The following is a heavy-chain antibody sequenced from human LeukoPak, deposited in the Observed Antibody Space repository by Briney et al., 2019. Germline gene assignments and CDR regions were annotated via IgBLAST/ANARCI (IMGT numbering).Heavy chain of an antibody. V-gene: IGHV4-34*01. J-gene: IGHJ4*02. CDR1: GGSFSGYY. D-gene: IGHD3-10*01. Sequence: SETLSLTCAVYGGSFSGYYWSWIRQPPGKGLEWIGEINHSGSTNYNPSLKSRVTISVDTSKNQFSLRLSSVTAADTAVYYCARGRGSTQNYFDYWGQGTLVTVSS. CDR3: ARGRGSTQNYFDY. CDR2: INHSGST.